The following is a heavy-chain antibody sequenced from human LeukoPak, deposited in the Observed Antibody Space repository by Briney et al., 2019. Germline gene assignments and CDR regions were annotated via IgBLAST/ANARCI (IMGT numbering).Heavy chain of an antibody. D-gene: IGHD6-13*01. CDR3: ARHPGYSSSWHTKGLDYYYYGMDV. Sequence: KSGESLKISCKGSGYTFTSYWIGWVRQMPGKGLEWMGIIYPGDSDTRYSPSFQGQVTISADKSISTAYLQWSSLKASDTAMYYCARHPGYSSSWHTKGLDYYYYGMDVWGQGTTVTVSS. CDR2: IYPGDSDT. V-gene: IGHV5-51*01. CDR1: GYTFTSYW. J-gene: IGHJ6*02.